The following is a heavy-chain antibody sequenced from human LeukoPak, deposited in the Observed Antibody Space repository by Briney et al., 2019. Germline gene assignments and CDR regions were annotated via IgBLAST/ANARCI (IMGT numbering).Heavy chain of an antibody. Sequence: GGSLRLSCAASGFTFSSYSMNWVRQAPGKGLEWDSSISSSSSYIYYADSVKGRFTISRDNAKNSLYLQMNSLRAGDTAVYYCARDQGYDILTGYYPPSTEDYWGQGTLVTVSS. CDR1: GFTFSSYS. CDR3: ARDQGYDILTGYYPPSTEDY. J-gene: IGHJ4*02. V-gene: IGHV3-21*01. D-gene: IGHD3-9*01. CDR2: ISSSSSYI.